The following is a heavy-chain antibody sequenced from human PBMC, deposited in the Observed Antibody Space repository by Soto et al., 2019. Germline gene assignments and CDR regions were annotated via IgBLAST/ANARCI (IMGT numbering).Heavy chain of an antibody. Sequence: QLQLQESGSGLVKPSQTLSLTCAVSGGSISSGGYSWSWIRQPPGKGLEWIGYIYHSGSTYYNPSLQSRGTISVDRSKNQFARKPSSVTAAATAVYYCVAEPLGRCSGGGCTARGWVDYWCQGTLVTVSS. CDR1: GGSISSGGYS. D-gene: IGHD2-15*01. CDR2: IYHSGST. J-gene: IGHJ4*02. V-gene: IGHV4-30-2*01. CDR3: VAEPLGRCSGGGCTARGWVDY.